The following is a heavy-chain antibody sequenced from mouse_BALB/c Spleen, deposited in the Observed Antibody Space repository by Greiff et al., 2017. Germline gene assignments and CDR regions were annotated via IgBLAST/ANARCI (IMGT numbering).Heavy chain of an antibody. J-gene: IGHJ3*01. CDR2: IDPETGGT. D-gene: IGHD1-1*01. Sequence: QVQLQQSGAELVRPGASVTLSCKASGYTFTDYDMHWVQQTPVHGLEWIGAIDPETGGTAYNQKFKGKATLTADKSSSTAYMELRSLTSEDSAVYYCTYYYGSSRGFAYWGQGTLVTVSA. CDR1: GYTFTDYD. CDR3: TYYYGSSRGFAY. V-gene: IGHV1-15*01.